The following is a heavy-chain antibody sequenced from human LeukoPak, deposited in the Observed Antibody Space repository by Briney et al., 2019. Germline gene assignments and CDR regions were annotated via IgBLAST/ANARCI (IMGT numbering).Heavy chain of an antibody. Sequence: GASVKVSCKASGYTFTGYYMHWVRQAPGQGLEWMGWINPNSGGTNYAQKFQGRVTMTRDTSISTAYMELSRLRSDDTAVYYCALINPFSSSWHGAFDIWGQGTMVTVSS. V-gene: IGHV1-2*02. CDR3: ALINPFSSSWHGAFDI. D-gene: IGHD6-13*01. CDR1: GYTFTGYY. CDR2: INPNSGGT. J-gene: IGHJ3*02.